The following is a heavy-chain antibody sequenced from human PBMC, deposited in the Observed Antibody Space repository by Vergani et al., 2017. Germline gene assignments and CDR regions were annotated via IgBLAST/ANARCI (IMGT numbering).Heavy chain of an antibody. Sequence: QVQLVQSGAEVKKPGSSVKVSCKASGGTFSSYAISWVRQAPGQGLEWMGGIIPIFGTANYAQKFQGRVTITADESTSTDYMELSSLRYEDTAVYYCASRDITIFGVVIIRGYYYYGMDFWGRGTMVTVSS. D-gene: IGHD3-3*01. CDR1: GGTFSSYA. J-gene: IGHJ6*02. V-gene: IGHV1-69*01. CDR2: IIPIFGTA. CDR3: ASRDITIFGVVIIRGYYYYGMDF.